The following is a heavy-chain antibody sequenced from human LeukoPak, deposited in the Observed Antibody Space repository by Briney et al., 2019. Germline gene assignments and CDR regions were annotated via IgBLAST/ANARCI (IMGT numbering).Heavy chain of an antibody. Sequence: PGGSLRLSCAASGFTFSNAWMSWVRQAPGKGLEWVGRIKSKTDGGTTDYAAPVKGRFTISRDDSKNTLYLQMNSLKTEDTAVYYCTTEGPSSSDAFDIWGQGTTVTVSS. CDR3: TTEGPSSSDAFDI. J-gene: IGHJ3*02. CDR1: GFTFSNAW. CDR2: IKSKTDGGTT. D-gene: IGHD6-13*01. V-gene: IGHV3-15*01.